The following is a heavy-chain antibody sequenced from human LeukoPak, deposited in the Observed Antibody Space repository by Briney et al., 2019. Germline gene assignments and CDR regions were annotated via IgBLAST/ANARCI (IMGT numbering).Heavy chain of an antibody. CDR3: AKDGGGLSGYDWFDD. D-gene: IGHD5-12*01. CDR2: MSYDGSNK. J-gene: IGHJ4*02. V-gene: IGHV3-30*18. CDR1: GFTFSSYG. Sequence: GGSLRLSCAASGFTFSSYGMHWVRQAPGKGLEWVAVMSYDGSNKYYADSVKGRFTISRDNSKNTLYLQMNSLRDEDTAVYYCAKDGGGLSGYDWFDDWGQGTLVTVSS.